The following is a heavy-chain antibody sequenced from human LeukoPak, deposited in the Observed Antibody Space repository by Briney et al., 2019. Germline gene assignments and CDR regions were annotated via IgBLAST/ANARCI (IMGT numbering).Heavy chain of an antibody. CDR1: GFTFNSYE. D-gene: IGHD3-22*01. CDR2: ISDGGDII. J-gene: IGHJ4*02. CDR3: AREEYYYAGSLYCKGFDY. Sequence: GGSLRLSCAASGFTFNSYEMNWVRQAPGKGLEWVSYISDGGDIIYYADSVKGRFTVSRDNAKSSLYLQMNSLRAEDTAIYFCAREEYYYAGSLYCKGFDYWGRGTWVTVSS. V-gene: IGHV3-48*03.